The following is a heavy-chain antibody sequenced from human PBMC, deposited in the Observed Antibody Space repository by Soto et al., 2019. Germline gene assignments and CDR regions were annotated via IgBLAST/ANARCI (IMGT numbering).Heavy chain of an antibody. D-gene: IGHD3-10*01. Sequence: GGSLRLSCAASGFTFDDYAMHWVRQAPGKGLEWVSGISWNSGSIGYADSVKGRFTISRDNAKNSLYLQMNSLRAEDTALYYCAKGGSGSYYRRFDYWGQGTLVTVSS. V-gene: IGHV3-9*01. CDR1: GFTFDDYA. J-gene: IGHJ4*02. CDR3: AKGGSGSYYRRFDY. CDR2: ISWNSGSI.